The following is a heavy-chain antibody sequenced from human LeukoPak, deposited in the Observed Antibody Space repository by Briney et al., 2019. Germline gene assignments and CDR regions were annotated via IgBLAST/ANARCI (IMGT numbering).Heavy chain of an antibody. Sequence: PGGSLRLSCAASGFTFSDYYMSWIRQAPGKGLEWVSYISSSGSTIYYADSVKGRFTISRDNVKNSLYLQMNSLRAEDTAVYYCARDRSGFAAAEGNWFDPWGQGTLVTVSS. CDR3: ARDRSGFAAAEGNWFDP. J-gene: IGHJ5*02. V-gene: IGHV3-11*01. CDR2: ISSSGSTI. CDR1: GFTFSDYY. D-gene: IGHD6-13*01.